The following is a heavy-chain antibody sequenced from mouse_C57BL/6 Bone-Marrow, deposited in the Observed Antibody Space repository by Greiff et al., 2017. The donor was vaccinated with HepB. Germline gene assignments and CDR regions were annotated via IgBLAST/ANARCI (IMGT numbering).Heavy chain of an antibody. CDR1: GFTFSSYA. CDR2: ISDGGSYT. CDR3: ARDHYYGSSWYYFDY. Sequence: EVKLVESGGGLVKPGGSLKLSCAASGFTFSSYAISWVRQTPEKRLEWVATISDGGSYTYYPDNVKGRFTISRDNAKNNLYLQMGHLKSEATAMYYCARDHYYGSSWYYFDYWGQGTTLTVSS. V-gene: IGHV5-4*01. D-gene: IGHD1-1*01. J-gene: IGHJ2*01.